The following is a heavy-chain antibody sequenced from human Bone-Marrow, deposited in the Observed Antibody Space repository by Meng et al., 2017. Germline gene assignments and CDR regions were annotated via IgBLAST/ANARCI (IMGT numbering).Heavy chain of an antibody. CDR1: GFTVSSNY. V-gene: IGHV3-66*02. D-gene: IGHD6-13*01. CDR2: IYSGGST. Sequence: GGSLRLSCAASGFTVSSNYMSWVRQAPGKGLEWVSVIYSGGSTYYADSVKGRFTISRDNSKNTLYLQMNSLRAEDTAVYYCARDTYSSSWYGWNYYYYYGMDVWGQGTTVTVSS. J-gene: IGHJ6*02. CDR3: ARDTYSSSWYGWNYYYYYGMDV.